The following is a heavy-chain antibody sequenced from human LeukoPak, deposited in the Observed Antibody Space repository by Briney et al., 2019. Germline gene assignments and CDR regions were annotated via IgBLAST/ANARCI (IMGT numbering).Heavy chain of an antibody. CDR2: IYSGGST. V-gene: IGHV3-53*01. Sequence: PGGSLRLSCAASGFTVSSNYMSWVRQAPGKGLEWVSGIYSGGSTYYEDSVKGGFSISRDNSKNTLYLQMNSLRAEDTAVYYCARDLSPWETRNPDAFDIWGQGTMVTVSS. CDR1: GFTVSSNY. D-gene: IGHD1-14*01. CDR3: ARDLSPWETRNPDAFDI. J-gene: IGHJ3*02.